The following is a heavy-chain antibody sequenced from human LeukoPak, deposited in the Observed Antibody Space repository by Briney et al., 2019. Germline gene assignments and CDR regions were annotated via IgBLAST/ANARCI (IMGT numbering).Heavy chain of an antibody. Sequence: GRSLRLSCAASGFTFSNYAMHWVRQAPGKGLEWVAVISYDGSNKYYADSVKGRFTISRDNSKNTLYLQMNSLRAEDTAVYYCASTVTRRGNIDYWGQGTLVTVSS. V-gene: IGHV3-30*01. D-gene: IGHD4-17*01. CDR1: GFTFSNYA. CDR3: ASTVTRRGNIDY. J-gene: IGHJ4*02. CDR2: ISYDGSNK.